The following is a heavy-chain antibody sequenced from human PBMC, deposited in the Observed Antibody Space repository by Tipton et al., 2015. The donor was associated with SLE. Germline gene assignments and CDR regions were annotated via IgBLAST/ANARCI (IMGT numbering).Heavy chain of an antibody. D-gene: IGHD6-25*01. CDR2: IYYSGST. V-gene: IGHV4-39*07. CDR1: GGSISSSSYY. Sequence: LRLSCTVSGGSISSSSYYWGWIRQPPGKGLEWIGSIYYSGSTYYNPSLKSRVTISVDTSKNQFSLKLSSVTAADTAVYYCARSRAADLYYYYYGMDVWGQGTTVTVSS. CDR3: ARSRAADLYYYYYGMDV. J-gene: IGHJ6*02.